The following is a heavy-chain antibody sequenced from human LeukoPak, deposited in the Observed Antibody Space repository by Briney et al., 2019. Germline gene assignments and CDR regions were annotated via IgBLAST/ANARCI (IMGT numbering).Heavy chain of an antibody. CDR3: ASSGYYDSSGYYYVGDLRFDY. D-gene: IGHD3-22*01. CDR1: GGSISSSNW. J-gene: IGHJ4*02. Sequence: SETLSLTCAVSGGSISSSNWWSWVRQPPGKGLEWIGEIYHSGSTNYNPSLKSRVTISVDKSKNQFSLKLSSVTAADTAVYYCASSGYYDSSGYYYVGDLRFDYWGQGTLVTVSS. CDR2: IYHSGST. V-gene: IGHV4-4*02.